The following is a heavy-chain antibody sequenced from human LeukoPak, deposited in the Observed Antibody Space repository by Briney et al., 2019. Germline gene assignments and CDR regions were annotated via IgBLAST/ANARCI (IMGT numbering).Heavy chain of an antibody. J-gene: IGHJ3*02. CDR2: IYTSGST. CDR3: ARTQHNTGSGYDFYDYVWGSYRPDAFDI. CDR1: GGSLSSGSYY. V-gene: IGHV4-61*02. D-gene: IGHD3-16*02. Sequence: SETLSLTCTVSGGSLSSGSYYWSWIRQPAGKGLEWIGRIYTSGSTNYNPSLKSRVTISVDTSKNQFSLKPSSVTAADTAVYYCARTQHNTGSGYDFYDYVWGSYRPDAFDIWGQGTMVTVSS.